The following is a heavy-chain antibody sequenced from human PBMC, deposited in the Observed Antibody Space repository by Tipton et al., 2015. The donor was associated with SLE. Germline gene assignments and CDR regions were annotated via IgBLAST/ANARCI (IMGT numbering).Heavy chain of an antibody. Sequence: TLSLTCTVSGDSISRGSYYWSWVRQPAGKGLEWIGRIYTSGSTNYSPSFESRVTISVDTSKNQFSLKLSSVTAADTAVYYCATQTGLIYYYYYMDVWGKGTTVTVSS. J-gene: IGHJ6*03. D-gene: IGHD3-10*01. V-gene: IGHV4-61*02. CDR3: ATQTGLIYYYYYMDV. CDR2: IYTSGST. CDR1: GDSISRGSYY.